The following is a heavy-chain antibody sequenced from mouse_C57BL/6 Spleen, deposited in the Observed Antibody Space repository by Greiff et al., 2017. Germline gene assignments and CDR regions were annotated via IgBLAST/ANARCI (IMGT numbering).Heavy chain of an antibody. Sequence: VQLQASGPELVKPGASVKISCKASGYAFSSSWMNWVKQRPGKGLEWIGRVYPGDGDTNYNGKFKGKATLTADKSSSTAYMQLSSLTSEDSAVYCWASPAQASWFADWGQGPLVTVSA. CDR3: ASPAQASWFAD. CDR2: VYPGDGDT. CDR1: GYAFSSSW. J-gene: IGHJ3*01. D-gene: IGHD3-2*02. V-gene: IGHV1-82*01.